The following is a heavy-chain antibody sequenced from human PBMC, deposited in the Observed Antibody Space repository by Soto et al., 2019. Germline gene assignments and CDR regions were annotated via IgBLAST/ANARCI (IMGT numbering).Heavy chain of an antibody. CDR1: GGSIISYC. D-gene: IGHD6-6*01. Sequence: ASETLSLTCTVSGGSIISYCWSWIRQPPGKGLEWLGYIYYTGSTNYNPSLNSRVTISLDTSKNQFSLKLSSVTAADTAVYYCARLFEYGSSSGDYWGQGTLVTVSS. V-gene: IGHV4-59*08. CDR2: IYYTGST. CDR3: ARLFEYGSSSGDY. J-gene: IGHJ4*02.